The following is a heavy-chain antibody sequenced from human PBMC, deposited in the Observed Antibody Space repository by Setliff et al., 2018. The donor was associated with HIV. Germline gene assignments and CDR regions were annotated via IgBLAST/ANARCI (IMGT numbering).Heavy chain of an antibody. Sequence: SETLSLTCTVSGDSIRSYYWSWIRQPPGKGLEWIGYVFYTGFTAYNPSLKSRLTMSVDTSKSQFSLKLASVTAADTAVYYCARQMTIPGVAITPVDYWGQGTLVTVSS. CDR3: ARQMTIPGVAITPVDY. D-gene: IGHD5-12*01. CDR1: GDSIRSYY. V-gene: IGHV4-59*08. CDR2: VFYTGFT. J-gene: IGHJ4*02.